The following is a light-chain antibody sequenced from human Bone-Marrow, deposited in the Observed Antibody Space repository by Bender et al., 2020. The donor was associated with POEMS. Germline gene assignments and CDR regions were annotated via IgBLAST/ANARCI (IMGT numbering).Light chain of an antibody. CDR3: QVWDSSTVV. CDR1: SSNIGSNY. V-gene: IGLV1-44*01. CDR2: RSH. J-gene: IGLJ2*01. Sequence: QSVLTQSPSASGAPGQSVTISCSGSSSNIGSNYVNWYQQLPGTAPKLLIFRSHERPSGVPDRFSGSKSGTSASLAISGLQSEDEADYYCQVWDSSTVVFGGGTKLTVL.